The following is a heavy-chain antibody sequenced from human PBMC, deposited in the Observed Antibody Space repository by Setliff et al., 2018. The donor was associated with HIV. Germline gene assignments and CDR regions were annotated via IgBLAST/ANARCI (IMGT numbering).Heavy chain of an antibody. D-gene: IGHD3-22*01. V-gene: IGHV4-61*09. J-gene: IGHJ4*02. CDR3: ARLTTTYYYDSSAYYHPV. CDR1: GGSISSGSYY. Sequence: SETLSLTCTVSGGSISSGSYYWSWIRQPAGKGLEWIGHIYTSGSTNYNPALKSRVTISVDTSKNQFSLKLSSVTAADTAVFYCARLTTTYYYDSSAYYHPVWGQGTLVTVSS. CDR2: IYTSGST.